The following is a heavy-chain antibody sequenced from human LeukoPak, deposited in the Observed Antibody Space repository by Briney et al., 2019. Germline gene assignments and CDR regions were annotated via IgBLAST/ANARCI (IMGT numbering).Heavy chain of an antibody. CDR3: ARARRDGYSDTFDI. CDR1: GFTVSSNY. D-gene: IGHD5-24*01. J-gene: IGHJ3*02. CDR2: IYSGGST. Sequence: GGSLRLSCAASGFTVSSNYMSWVRQAPGKGLEWVSVIYSGGSTYYADSVKGRFTISRDNSKITLYLQMNSLRAEDTAVYYCARARRDGYSDTFDIWGQGTMVTVSS. V-gene: IGHV3-66*01.